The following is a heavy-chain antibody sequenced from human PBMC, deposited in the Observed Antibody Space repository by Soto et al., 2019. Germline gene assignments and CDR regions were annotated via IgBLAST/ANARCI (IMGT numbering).Heavy chain of an antibody. CDR2: IFPNSGAT. CDR3: ARGRSLKWNWFDR. Sequence: ASMKVSCKASGYVFTGFYLHWARQAPGQGLEWMGWIFPNSGATNYAQKFQGRVTLTRDTSLSTGYMDLTSLTSDNTAEYYCARGRSLKWNWFDRWGQGTLVTVSS. V-gene: IGHV1-2*02. J-gene: IGHJ5*02. D-gene: IGHD2-15*01. CDR1: GYVFTGFY.